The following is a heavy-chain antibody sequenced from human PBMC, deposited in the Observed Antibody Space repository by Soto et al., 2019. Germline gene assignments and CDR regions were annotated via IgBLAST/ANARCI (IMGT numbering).Heavy chain of an antibody. Sequence: EVQLVESGGGLVKPGGSLRLSCAASGFTFSYYSMIWVRQAPGKGLEGVSCISSSSSHIYYADSVQGRFTISRDNAKNSLYLQMNSLRAADTALYYCARDQDAFDIWGRGTEVTVSS. CDR3: ARDQDAFDI. CDR2: ISSSSSHI. V-gene: IGHV3-21*02. CDR1: GFTFSYYS. J-gene: IGHJ3*02.